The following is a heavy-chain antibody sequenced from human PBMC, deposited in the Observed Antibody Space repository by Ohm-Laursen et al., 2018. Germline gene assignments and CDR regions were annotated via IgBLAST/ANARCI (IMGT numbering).Heavy chain of an antibody. D-gene: IGHD3-22*01. J-gene: IGHJ1*01. CDR2: ISAYNGNT. CDR1: GYTFTSYG. Sequence: SVKVSCKASGYTFTSYGISWVRQAPGQGLEWMGWISAYNGNTNYAQKLQGRVTMTTDTSTSTAYMELRSLRSDDTAVYYCARDEPPNYYDSSGYYYRRYFQHWGQGTPVTVSS. V-gene: IGHV1-18*01. CDR3: ARDEPPNYYDSSGYYYRRYFQH.